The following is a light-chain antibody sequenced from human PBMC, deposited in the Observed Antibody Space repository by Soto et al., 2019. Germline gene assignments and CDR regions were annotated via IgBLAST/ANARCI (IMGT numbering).Light chain of an antibody. CDR3: QHLPHSPPPLT. V-gene: IGKV3-11*01. CDR2: DAS. CDR1: QSVSSY. J-gene: IGKJ4*01. Sequence: EIVLTQSPATLSLSPGERATLSCRASQSVSSYLAWYQQKPSQAPRLLIYDASYRATGIPARFSCSGSGSASPLPISILEPEHFAFYYCQHLPHSPPPLTFGGGTKVEIK.